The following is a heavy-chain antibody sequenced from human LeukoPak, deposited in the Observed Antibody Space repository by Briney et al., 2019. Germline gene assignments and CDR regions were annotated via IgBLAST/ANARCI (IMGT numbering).Heavy chain of an antibody. D-gene: IGHD3-9*01. CDR2: ISSSGSTI. CDR3: ARVRSVLRYFDWLPDYFDY. V-gene: IGHV3-11*04. CDR1: GFTFSDYY. Sequence: GGSLTLSYAASGFTFSDYYMSWIRQAPGKGLEWVSYISSSGSTIYYADSVKGRFTISRDNAKNSLYLQMNSLRAEDTAVYYCARVRSVLRYFDWLPDYFDYWGQGTLVTVSS. J-gene: IGHJ4*02.